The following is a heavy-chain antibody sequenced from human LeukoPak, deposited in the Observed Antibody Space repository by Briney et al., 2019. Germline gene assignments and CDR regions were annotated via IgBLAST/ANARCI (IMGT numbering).Heavy chain of an antibody. D-gene: IGHD3-9*01. CDR3: AKALGPYYDILTGYHDAFDI. Sequence: GGSLRLSCGASGFTFSSYGMHWVRQAPGKGLEWVAVISYDGSNKYYADSVKGRFTISRDNSKNTLYLQMNSLRAEDTAVYYCAKALGPYYDILTGYHDAFDIWGQGTMVTVSS. J-gene: IGHJ3*02. CDR1: GFTFSSYG. V-gene: IGHV3-30*18. CDR2: ISYDGSNK.